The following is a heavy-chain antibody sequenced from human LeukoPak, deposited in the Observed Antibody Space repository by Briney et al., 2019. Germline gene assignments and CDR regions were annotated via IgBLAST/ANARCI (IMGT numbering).Heavy chain of an antibody. CDR3: ARDGSSSPHDH. Sequence: GGSLRLSCAASGFTVSSNYMSWVRQAPGKGLEWVSVIYSGGSTYYADSVKSRFTISRDNSKNTLYLQMNSLRAEDTAVYYCARDGSSSPHDHWGQGTLVTVSS. CDR2: IYSGGST. D-gene: IGHD6-13*01. J-gene: IGHJ4*02. CDR1: GFTVSSNY. V-gene: IGHV3-66*01.